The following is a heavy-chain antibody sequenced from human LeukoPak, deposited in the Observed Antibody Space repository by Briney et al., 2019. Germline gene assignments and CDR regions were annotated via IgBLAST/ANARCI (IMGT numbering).Heavy chain of an antibody. CDR2: INPSGGST. V-gene: IGHV1-46*01. CDR3: ARLETYVWGSYRPYFDY. D-gene: IGHD3-16*02. Sequence: ASVKVSCKASGYTFTSYYMHWVRQAPGQGLEWMGIINPSGGSTSYAQKFQGRVTMTRDTSISTAYMELSRLRSDDTAVYYCARLETYVWGSYRPYFDYWGQGTLVTVSS. CDR1: GYTFTSYY. J-gene: IGHJ4*02.